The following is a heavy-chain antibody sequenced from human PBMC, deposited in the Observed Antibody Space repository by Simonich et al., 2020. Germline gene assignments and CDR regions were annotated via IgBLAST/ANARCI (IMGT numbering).Heavy chain of an antibody. CDR3: AKDLGERITMIVVVIDAFDI. J-gene: IGHJ3*02. CDR2: ISGIGGST. CDR1: GFTFISYA. V-gene: IGHV3-23*01. D-gene: IGHD3-22*01. Sequence: GGGLVQPGGSLRLSCAASGFTFISYAKSWVRQAPGKGLEWVSAISGIGGSTYYADSVKGRFTISNNNSKNTLYLQMTSLRAEDTAVYYCAKDLGERITMIVVVIDAFDIWGQGTMVTVSS.